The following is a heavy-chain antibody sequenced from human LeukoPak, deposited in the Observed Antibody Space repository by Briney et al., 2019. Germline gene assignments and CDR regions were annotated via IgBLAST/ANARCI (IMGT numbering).Heavy chain of an antibody. CDR1: GFTFSSYG. J-gene: IGHJ3*02. CDR2: ISGSSSYI. D-gene: IGHD2-21*02. Sequence: GGSLRLSCAASGFTFSSYGMSWVRQAPGKGLEWVSAISGSSSYIYYADSVKGRFTISRDNAKNSLYLQMNSLRAEDTAVYYCARDFSGDYVGDAFDIWGQGTMVTVSS. CDR3: ARDFSGDYVGDAFDI. V-gene: IGHV3-21*01.